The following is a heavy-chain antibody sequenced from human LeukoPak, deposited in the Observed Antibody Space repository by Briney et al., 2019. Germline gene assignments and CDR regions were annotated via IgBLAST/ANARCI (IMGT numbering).Heavy chain of an antibody. CDR3: ARGDYGSGTFFDY. J-gene: IGHJ4*02. V-gene: IGHV3-30-3*01. D-gene: IGHD3-10*01. CDR1: GFTFRSYA. CDR2: ISYDGSNK. Sequence: GGSLRLSCAASGFTFRSYAMHWVRQAPGKGLEWVALISYDGSNKYYADSVKGRFTISRDNYKNTLSLEMNSLRAEDTAVYYCARGDYGSGTFFDYWGQGTLVPVSS.